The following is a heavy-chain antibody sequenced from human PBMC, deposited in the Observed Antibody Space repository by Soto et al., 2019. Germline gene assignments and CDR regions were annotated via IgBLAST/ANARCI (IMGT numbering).Heavy chain of an antibody. CDR3: AKDRSYDPRGYFPHFHYGMDL. J-gene: IGHJ6*02. D-gene: IGHD3-22*01. Sequence: DVQLLESGGGLAQPGGSLRLSCAASGFTFSDYAISWVRQAPGKGLEWVSVISVPSGNKYYADSVKGRFTISGDKSTNTVYLQMDGLRAEDAAVYYCAKDRSYDPRGYFPHFHYGMDLWGQGTTVTVS. CDR2: ISVPSGNK. V-gene: IGHV3-23*01. CDR1: GFTFSDYA.